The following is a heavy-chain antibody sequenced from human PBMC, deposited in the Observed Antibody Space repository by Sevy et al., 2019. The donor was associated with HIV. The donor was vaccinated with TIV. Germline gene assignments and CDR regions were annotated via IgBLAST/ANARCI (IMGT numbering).Heavy chain of an antibody. D-gene: IGHD6-19*01. V-gene: IGHV4-34*01. CDR2: INHSGST. CDR1: GGSFSGYY. J-gene: IGHJ4*02. CDR3: ARVSTAGTDIDY. Sequence: SETLSLTCAVYGGSFSGYYWSWIRQPPGKGLEWIGEINHSGSTNYNPSLKSRVTISVDTSKNQFSLKLSSVTAADTAVYYCARVSTAGTDIDYRGQGTLVTVSS.